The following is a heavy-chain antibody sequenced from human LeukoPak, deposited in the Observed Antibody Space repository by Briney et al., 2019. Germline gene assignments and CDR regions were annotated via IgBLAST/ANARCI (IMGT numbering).Heavy chain of an antibody. CDR1: GFTFSTYA. CDR2: ISSSGDRT. CDR3: AKHRPNYHERNGHYYRPNGHN. Sequence: GGSLRLTCAASGFTFSTYAMSWVRQAPGKGLEWVSRISSSGDRTFYADSVKDRFIIYRENSEHTHDLPMSKLKDEEAAGYLCAKHRPNYHERNGHYYRPNGHNWGQGTLVTV. V-gene: IGHV3-23*01. D-gene: IGHD3-22*01. J-gene: IGHJ4*02.